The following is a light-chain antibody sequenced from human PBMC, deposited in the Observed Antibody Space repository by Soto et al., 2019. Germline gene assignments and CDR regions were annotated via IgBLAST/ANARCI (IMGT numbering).Light chain of an antibody. J-gene: IGKJ1*01. CDR2: DAS. CDR1: QSVSSY. V-gene: IGKV3-11*01. CDR3: QQRSNWPWT. Sequence: EIVWTQSPATLALSPGGRATLSCRASQSVSSYLAWYQHKPGQAPRLLIYDASNRATGIPARFSGSGSGTDFTLTITSLEPEDFAVYYCQQRSNWPWTFGQGTKVDIK.